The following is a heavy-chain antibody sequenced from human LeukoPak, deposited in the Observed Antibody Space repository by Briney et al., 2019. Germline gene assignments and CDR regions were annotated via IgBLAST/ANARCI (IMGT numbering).Heavy chain of an antibody. V-gene: IGHV3-43*01. J-gene: IGHJ6*02. Sequence: GGSLRLSCAASGFTFDDYTMHWVRQAPGKGLEWVSLISWDGGSTYYADSVKGRFTISRDNAKNSLYLLINSLRAEDTALYYCAKDLDSSGSYYYYGMDVWGQGTTVTVSS. CDR1: GFTFDDYT. D-gene: IGHD6-19*01. CDR3: AKDLDSSGSYYYYGMDV. CDR2: ISWDGGST.